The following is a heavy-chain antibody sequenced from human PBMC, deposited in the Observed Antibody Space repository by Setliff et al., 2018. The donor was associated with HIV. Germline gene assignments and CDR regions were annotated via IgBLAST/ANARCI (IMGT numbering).Heavy chain of an antibody. J-gene: IGHJ6*03. CDR3: ARHRQGLTGSTPGYYMDV. V-gene: IGHV4-39*01. CDR2: ISYSGST. D-gene: IGHD1-7*01. CDR1: GGSFSNSYYF. Sequence: PSETLSLTCNVSGGSFSNSYYFWGWIRQPPGKGLEWIGSISYSGSTYYNPSLKGRVTMSVDTSKNQFSLKLSSVTAADTAVYYCARHRQGLTGSTPGYYMDVWGKGTTVTVSS.